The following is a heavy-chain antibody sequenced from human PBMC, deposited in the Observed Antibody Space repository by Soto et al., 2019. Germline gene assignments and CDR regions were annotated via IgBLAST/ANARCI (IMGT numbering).Heavy chain of an antibody. D-gene: IGHD2-21*02. CDR2: INHSGST. J-gene: IGHJ4*02. V-gene: IGHV4-34*01. CDR3: ARGTAHIVVVTALYFDY. Sequence: SETLSLTCAVYGGSFSGYYWSWIRQPPGKGLEWIGEINHSGSTNYNPSLKSRVTISVDTSKNQFSLKLSSVTAADTAVYYCARGTAHIVVVTALYFDYWGQGTLVTVSS. CDR1: GGSFSGYY.